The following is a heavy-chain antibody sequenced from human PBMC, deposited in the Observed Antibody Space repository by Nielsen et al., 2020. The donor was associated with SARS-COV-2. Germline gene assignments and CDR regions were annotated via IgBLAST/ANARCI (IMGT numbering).Heavy chain of an antibody. CDR2: ISGSSGNS. D-gene: IGHD2-8*01. V-gene: IGHV3-23*01. Sequence: GESLKISCVASGFTFSQYAMNWVRQAPGKGLEWVSGISGSSGNSYYAASVKGRFTISRDNSRNTLYLQMKSLRVEDTAVYYCAKEIARIGVPCFDHWGQGNRVTVSS. CDR1: GFTFSQYA. CDR3: AKEIARIGVPCFDH. J-gene: IGHJ4*02.